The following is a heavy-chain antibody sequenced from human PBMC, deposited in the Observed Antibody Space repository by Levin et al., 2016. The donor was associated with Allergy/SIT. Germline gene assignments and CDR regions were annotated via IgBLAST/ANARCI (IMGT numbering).Heavy chain of an antibody. J-gene: IGHJ6*02. V-gene: IGHV3-49*02. D-gene: IGHD6-13*01. Sequence: WIRQPPGKGLEWVGFIRSKAYGGTTEYAASVKGRFTISRDDSKSIAYLQMNSLKTEDTAVYYCTRDQGVAAPGYYYYGMDVWGQGTTVTVSS. CDR3: TRDQGVAAPGYYYYGMDV. CDR2: IRSKAYGGTT.